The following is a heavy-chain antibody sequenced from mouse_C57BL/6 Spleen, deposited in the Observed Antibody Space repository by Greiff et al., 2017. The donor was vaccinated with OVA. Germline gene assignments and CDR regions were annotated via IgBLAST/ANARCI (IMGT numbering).Heavy chain of an antibody. J-gene: IGHJ3*01. D-gene: IGHD1-1*01. CDR2: IDPSDSET. Sequence: QVQLKQPGAELVRPGSSVKLSCKASGYTFTSYWMHWVKQRPIQGLEWIGNIDPSDSETHYNQKFKDKATLTVDKSSSTAYMQLSSLTSEDSAVYYCARDYYGSSSGAYWGQGTLVTVSA. V-gene: IGHV1-52*01. CDR1: GYTFTSYW. CDR3: ARDYYGSSSGAY.